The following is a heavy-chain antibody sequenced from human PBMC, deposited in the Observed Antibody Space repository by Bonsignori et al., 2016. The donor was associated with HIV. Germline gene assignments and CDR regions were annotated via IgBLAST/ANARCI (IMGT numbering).Heavy chain of an antibody. D-gene: IGHD3-10*01. J-gene: IGHJ3*02. CDR3: AHRVFWFGSDAFDI. V-gene: IGHV2-5*01. CDR1: GFSLSSSGVG. CDR2: IYWNDDK. Sequence: QITLKESGPTLVKPTQTLTLTCTFSGFSLSSSGVGVGWIRQAPGKALEWLALIYWNDDKRYSPSLKSRLTINKDRSKNQVALTMTNMDPVDTATYYCAHRVFWFGSDAFDIWGQGTTVTVSS.